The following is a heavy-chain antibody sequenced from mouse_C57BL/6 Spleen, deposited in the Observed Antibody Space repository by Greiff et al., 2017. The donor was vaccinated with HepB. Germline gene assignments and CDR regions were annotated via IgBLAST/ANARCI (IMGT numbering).Heavy chain of an antibody. J-gene: IGHJ3*01. CDR2: IRPNSGST. CDR1: GYTFTSYW. CDR3: ARGAFYSNYVAGFAY. Sequence: QVQLLQSGAELVKPGASVKLSCTASGYTFTSYWMHWVNQSPGQGLEWIGMIRPNSGSTNYNEKFKSKATLTVDKSSSTAYVQLSSLTSEDTAVYYCARGAFYSNYVAGFAYWGQGTLVTVSA. D-gene: IGHD2-5*01. V-gene: IGHV1-64*01.